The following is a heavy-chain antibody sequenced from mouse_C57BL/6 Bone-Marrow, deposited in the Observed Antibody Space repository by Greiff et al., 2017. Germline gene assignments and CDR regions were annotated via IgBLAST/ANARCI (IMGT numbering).Heavy chain of an antibody. CDR3: ARFQFITTVVAHFDY. D-gene: IGHD1-1*01. J-gene: IGHJ2*01. CDR1: GYTFTSYG. Sequence: QVHVKQSGAELARPGASVKLSCKASGYTFTSYGISWVKQRTGQGLEWIGEIYPRSGNTYYNEKFKGKATLTADKSSSTAYMELRSLTSEDSAVYFCARFQFITTVVAHFDYWGQGTTLTVSS. V-gene: IGHV1-81*01. CDR2: IYPRSGNT.